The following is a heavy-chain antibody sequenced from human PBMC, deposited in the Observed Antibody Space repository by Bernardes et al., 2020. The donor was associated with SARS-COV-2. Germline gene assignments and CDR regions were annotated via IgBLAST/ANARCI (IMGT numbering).Heavy chain of an antibody. Sequence: GSLRLSCVASGFSFRDYEMNWVRQAPGKGLEWLSYISGDGNTKYYTDSVEGRFTISRDNAKNSLYLQMSGLRAEDTAVYFCARCRYYYCAMDVWGQGTTVTVSS. J-gene: IGHJ6*02. CDR1: GFSFRDYE. V-gene: IGHV3-48*03. CDR2: ISGDGNTK. CDR3: ARCRYYYCAMDV.